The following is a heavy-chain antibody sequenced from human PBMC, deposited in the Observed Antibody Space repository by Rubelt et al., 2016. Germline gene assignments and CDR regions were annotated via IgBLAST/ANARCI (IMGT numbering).Heavy chain of an antibody. V-gene: IGHV4-39*07. CDR3: ARRRITMVRGVINNWFDP. J-gene: IGHJ5*02. CDR1: GGSISSSSYY. D-gene: IGHD3-10*01. CDR2: IYYSGST. Sequence: QLQLQESGPGLVKPSETLSLTCTVSGGSISSSSYYWGWIRQPPGKGLEWIGSIYYSGSTYYNPSLKSRVTISVDTAKNQFSLKLGSVTAADTAVYYCARRRITMVRGVINNWFDPWGQGTLVTVSS.